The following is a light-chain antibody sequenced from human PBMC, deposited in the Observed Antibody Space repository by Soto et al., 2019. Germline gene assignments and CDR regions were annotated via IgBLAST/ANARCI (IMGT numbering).Light chain of an antibody. CDR2: SNN. V-gene: IGLV1-44*01. CDR1: SSNIGGNA. J-gene: IGLJ1*01. Sequence: QSVLTQPPSASGTPGQRVTISCSGSSSNIGGNAVNWYQQLPGTTPKLLIYSNNHRPSGVAARFSGSKSCTSASLAISGLQSEEEEDDYCASWDASLSGYVFGTGTKLTVL. CDR3: ASWDASLSGYV.